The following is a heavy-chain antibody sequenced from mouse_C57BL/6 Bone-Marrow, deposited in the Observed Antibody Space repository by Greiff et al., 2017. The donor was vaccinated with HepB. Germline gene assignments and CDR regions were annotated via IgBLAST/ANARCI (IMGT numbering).Heavy chain of an antibody. J-gene: IGHJ2*01. V-gene: IGHV14-4*01. CDR1: GFNIKDDY. Sequence: VQLQQSGAELVRPGASVKLSCTASGFNIKDDYMHWVKQRPEQGLEWIGWIDPENGDTEYASKFQGKATITADTSSNTAYLQLSSLTSQDTAVYYCTTRTPITTVVSKDYFDYGGQGTTLTVSS. CDR2: IDPENGDT. CDR3: TTRTPITTVVSKDYFDY. D-gene: IGHD1-1*01.